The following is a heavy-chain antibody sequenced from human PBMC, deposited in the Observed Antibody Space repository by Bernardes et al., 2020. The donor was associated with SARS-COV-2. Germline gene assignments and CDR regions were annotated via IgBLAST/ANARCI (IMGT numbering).Heavy chain of an antibody. Sequence: GGSLRLSCATSGFSFNNYGLHWVRQAPGKGPEWVAVISYDGSIKYYADSVGGRFTISRDSSKNTLFLDMNSLRAEDTAVYYCAKDIEPQRFLAPRGAMDVWGQGTPVTVSS. CDR2: ISYDGSIK. D-gene: IGHD3-3*01. CDR3: AKDIEPQRFLAPRGAMDV. V-gene: IGHV3-30*18. J-gene: IGHJ6*02. CDR1: GFSFNNYG.